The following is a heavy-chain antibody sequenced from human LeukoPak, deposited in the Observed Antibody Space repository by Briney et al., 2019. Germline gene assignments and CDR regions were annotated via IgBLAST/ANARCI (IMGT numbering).Heavy chain of an antibody. V-gene: IGHV1-69*05. CDR1: GGTFSSYA. D-gene: IGHD6-6*01. CDR3: ARDRNRIAARPEFDYYYYYMDV. J-gene: IGHJ6*03. Sequence: ASVKVPCKASGGTFSSYAISWVRQAPGQGLEWMGGIIPIFGTANYAQKFQGRVTITTDESTSTAYMELSSLRSEDTAVYYCARDRNRIAARPEFDYYYYYMDVWGKGTTVTVSS. CDR2: IIPIFGTA.